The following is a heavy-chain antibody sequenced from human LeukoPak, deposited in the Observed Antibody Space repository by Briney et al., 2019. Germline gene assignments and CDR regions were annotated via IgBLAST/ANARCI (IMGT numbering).Heavy chain of an antibody. J-gene: IGHJ4*02. CDR2: IIPILSVP. D-gene: IGHD1-20*01. CDR1: GNTFSSYT. CDR3: AIVGAVTGTFDY. V-gene: IGHV1-69*02. Sequence: SVTVSCKASGNTFSSYTISWVRQAPGQGLEWMGRIIPILSVPNYAQRFQGRVTITADKSTSTAYMELSSLRSEDTAVYFCAIVGAVTGTFDYWGQGTLVTVSS.